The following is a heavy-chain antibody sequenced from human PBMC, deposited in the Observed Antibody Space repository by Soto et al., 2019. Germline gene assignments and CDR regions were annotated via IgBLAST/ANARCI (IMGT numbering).Heavy chain of an antibody. V-gene: IGHV3-73*01. D-gene: IGHD6-13*01. CDR1: GFTFSGSA. CDR3: TRLGRAAAGTDY. Sequence: GGSLRLSCAVSGFTFSGSAMHWVRQASGKGLEWVGRIRRKAKSYATVYAASVKGRFTISRDESKNTAYLQMNSLKTEDTAVYYCTRLGRAAAGTDYWGQGTLVTVSS. CDR2: IRRKAKSYAT. J-gene: IGHJ4*02.